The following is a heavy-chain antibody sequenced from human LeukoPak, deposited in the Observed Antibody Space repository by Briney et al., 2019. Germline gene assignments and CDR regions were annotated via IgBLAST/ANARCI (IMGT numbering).Heavy chain of an antibody. Sequence: GASVKVSCKASGGTFSSYAISWVRQAPGQGLEWMGRIIPIFGTANYAQKFQGRVTITTAESTSTAYMELSSLRSEDTAVYYCARAEMARIGEFDYWGQGTLVTVSS. J-gene: IGHJ4*02. V-gene: IGHV1-69*05. CDR3: ARAEMARIGEFDY. CDR1: GGTFSSYA. D-gene: IGHD5-24*01. CDR2: IIPIFGTA.